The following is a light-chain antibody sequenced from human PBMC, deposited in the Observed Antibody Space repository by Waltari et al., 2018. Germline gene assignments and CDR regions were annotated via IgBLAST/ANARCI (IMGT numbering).Light chain of an antibody. V-gene: IGKV3-11*01. J-gene: IGKJ4*01. CDR3: QQRVNWPLT. CDR1: QSIQRY. Sequence: EIVLTQSQATLSLSPGGRPPLPCRASQSIQRYLSWYQQKPGQAPRLLIYHTYNRATGVPDRFSGSGSETDFSLTISSLEPEDSAIYYCQQRVNWPLTFGEGTTVEIK. CDR2: HTY.